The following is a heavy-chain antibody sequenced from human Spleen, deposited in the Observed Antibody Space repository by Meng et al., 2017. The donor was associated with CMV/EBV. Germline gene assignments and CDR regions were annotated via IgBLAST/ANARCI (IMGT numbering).Heavy chain of an antibody. CDR2: INHSGST. CDR3: ARHDGGYGDYFDH. Sequence: VQLSQWGAGLLRPSETLSLTCAVYGGSFSGYYWSWISQPPGKGLEWIGEINHSGSTNYNPSLKSRVTISVDTSKNQFSLKLSSVTATDTAVYYCARHDGGYGDYFDHWGQGTLVTVSS. CDR1: GGSFSGYY. D-gene: IGHD5-12*01. J-gene: IGHJ4*02. V-gene: IGHV4-34*01.